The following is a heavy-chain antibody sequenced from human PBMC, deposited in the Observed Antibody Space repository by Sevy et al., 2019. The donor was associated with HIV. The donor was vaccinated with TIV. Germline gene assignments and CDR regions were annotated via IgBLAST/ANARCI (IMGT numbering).Heavy chain of an antibody. D-gene: IGHD1-26*01. J-gene: IGHJ4*02. Sequence: ASVKVSCKASGGTFSSYAISWVRQAPGQGLEWMGGIIPIFGTANYAQKFQGRVTITADESTSTAYMGLSSLRSEDTAVYYCASGVGAIPGDYWGQGTLVTVSS. CDR1: GGTFSSYA. CDR2: IIPIFGTA. V-gene: IGHV1-69*13. CDR3: ASGVGAIPGDY.